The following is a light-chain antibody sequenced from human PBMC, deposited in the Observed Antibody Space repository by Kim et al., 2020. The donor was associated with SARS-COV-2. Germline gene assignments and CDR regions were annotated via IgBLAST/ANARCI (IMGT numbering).Light chain of an antibody. CDR2: SV. Sequence: QEITTACTGSSSNLGARSHVDAHPIWSGAQPVLPQPPSVSGAPGVPDRFSGSKSGTSASLAITGLQAEDEADYYCQSYDSGLGQKVFGGGTKVTVL. CDR3: QSYDSGLGQKV. CDR1: SSNLGARSH. V-gene: IGLV1-40*01. J-gene: IGLJ3*02.